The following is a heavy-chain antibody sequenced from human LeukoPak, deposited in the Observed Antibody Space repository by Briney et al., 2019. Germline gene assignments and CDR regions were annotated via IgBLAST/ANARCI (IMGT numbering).Heavy chain of an antibody. V-gene: IGHV1-2*06. D-gene: IGHD1-26*01. J-gene: IGHJ5*02. CDR1: GYTFTGYY. CDR2: INPNSGGT. CDR3: ARVRTGATGDWFDP. Sequence: ASVKVSCKASGYTFTGYYMHWVRQAPGQGLEWMGRINPNSGGTNYAQKVQGRVTMTRDTSISTAYMELSRLRSDDTAVYYCARVRTGATGDWFDPWGQGTLVTVSS.